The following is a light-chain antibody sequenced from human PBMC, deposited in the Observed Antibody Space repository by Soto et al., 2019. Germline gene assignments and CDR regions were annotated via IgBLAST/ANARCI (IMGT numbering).Light chain of an antibody. CDR3: QQYNSYPWT. J-gene: IGKJ1*01. CDR2: KAS. V-gene: IGKV1-5*03. CDR1: QSISSW. Sequence: DIQMTKSPSTLSASVGDRVTITCRASQSISSWLAWYQQKPGKAPKLLIYKASSLESGVPSRFSGRGSGTELHLTSIGLQPDYFSKYYCQQYNSYPWTFGQGTKHEIK.